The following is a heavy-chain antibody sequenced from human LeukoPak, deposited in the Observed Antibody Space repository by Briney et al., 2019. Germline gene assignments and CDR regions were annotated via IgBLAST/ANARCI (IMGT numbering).Heavy chain of an antibody. CDR3: ARGQEGYYYDSSGYYYVFDY. CDR2: IIPIFGTA. D-gene: IGHD3-22*01. Sequence: SVKVSCKASGGTFSSYAISWVRQAPGQGLEWMGGIIPIFGTANYAQKFQGRVTITADKSTSTPYMELSSLRSEDTAVYYCARGQEGYYYDSSGYYYVFDYWGQGTLVTVSS. CDR1: GGTFSSYA. V-gene: IGHV1-69*06. J-gene: IGHJ4*02.